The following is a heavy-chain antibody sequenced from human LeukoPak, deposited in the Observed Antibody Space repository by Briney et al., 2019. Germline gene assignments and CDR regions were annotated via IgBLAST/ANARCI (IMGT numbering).Heavy chain of an antibody. D-gene: IGHD5-24*01. CDR2: ISNSGGT. Sequence: SETLSLTCAVSGGSMTSSNYFWGWIRQPPGKGLEWVGSISNSGGTYYTPSPKSRLTISVDTPRNHFSLKLDSVTAAHTAVYYCARRRDNDYYFGIDVWGQGATVTVSS. V-gene: IGHV4-39*02. CDR3: ARRRDNDYYFGIDV. CDR1: GGSMTSSNYF. J-gene: IGHJ6*02.